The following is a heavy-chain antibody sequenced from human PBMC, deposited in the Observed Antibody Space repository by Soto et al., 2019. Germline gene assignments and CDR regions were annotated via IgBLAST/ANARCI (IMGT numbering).Heavy chain of an antibody. V-gene: IGHV1-69*13. CDR2: IIPIFGTA. CDR1: GGTFSSYA. D-gene: IGHD4-4*01. CDR3: ARVTVTTPEYYYYGMDV. J-gene: IGHJ6*02. Sequence: SVKVSCKASGGTFSSYAISWVRQAPGQGLEWMGGIIPIFGTANYAQKFQGRVTITADESTSTAYMELSSLRSEDTAVYYCARVTVTTPEYYYYGMDVWGQGTTVTVSS.